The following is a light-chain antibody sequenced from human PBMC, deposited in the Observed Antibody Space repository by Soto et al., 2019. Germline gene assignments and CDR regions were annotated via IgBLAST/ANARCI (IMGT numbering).Light chain of an antibody. J-gene: IGKJ4*01. Sequence: DIQLTQSPSFLSASIGDRVTITCRASQGISDYLAWYQQKPGKAPNLLIFSSSTLQSGVPSRFSGSGSGTEFTLTISSLQPEDFEIYYCQQFRSYPLAFGGGTKVDIK. CDR3: QQFRSYPLA. V-gene: IGKV1-9*01. CDR2: SSS. CDR1: QGISDY.